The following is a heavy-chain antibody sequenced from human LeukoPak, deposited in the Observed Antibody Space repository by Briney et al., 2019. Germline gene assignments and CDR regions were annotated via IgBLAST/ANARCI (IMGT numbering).Heavy chain of an antibody. CDR2: INSDGSST. D-gene: IGHD2-2*01. J-gene: IGHJ4*02. Sequence: GGSLRLSRAASGFTFSSYWMHWVRQAPGKGLVWVSRINSDGSSTSYADSVKGRFTISRDNAKNTLYLQMNSLRAEDTAVYYCVRSRYCSSTSCYANYIDYWGQGTLVTVSS. CDR3: VRSRYCSSTSCYANYIDY. V-gene: IGHV3-74*01. CDR1: GFTFSSYW.